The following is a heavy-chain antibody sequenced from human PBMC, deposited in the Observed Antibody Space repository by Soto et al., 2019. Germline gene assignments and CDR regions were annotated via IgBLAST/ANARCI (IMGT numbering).Heavy chain of an antibody. J-gene: IGHJ4*02. CDR2: IWYDGSNK. V-gene: IGHV3-33*01. Sequence: QVQLVESGGGVVQPGRSLRLSCAASGFTFSSYGMHWVRQAPGKGLEWVAVIWYDGSNKYYADSVKGRFTISRANSKNTLYLQMTSLRAEDTAVYYCARYSSSWFGRIDYWGQGTLVTVSS. D-gene: IGHD6-13*01. CDR3: ARYSSSWFGRIDY. CDR1: GFTFSSYG.